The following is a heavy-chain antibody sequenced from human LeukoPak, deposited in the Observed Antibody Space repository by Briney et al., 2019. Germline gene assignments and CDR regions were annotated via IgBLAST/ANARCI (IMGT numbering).Heavy chain of an antibody. J-gene: IGHJ4*02. Sequence: GGSLRLSCVASGFIFNTHAMAWVRQAPGKGLEWVSAISESGGGTYYGASVKGRFTVSRDNSKNTLYLQMNSLSAEDTAVYYCVKKRTGLTYPFDYWGQGALVTVSS. V-gene: IGHV3-23*01. CDR2: ISESGGGT. CDR1: GFIFNTHA. CDR3: VKKRTGLTYPFDY. D-gene: IGHD1/OR15-1a*01.